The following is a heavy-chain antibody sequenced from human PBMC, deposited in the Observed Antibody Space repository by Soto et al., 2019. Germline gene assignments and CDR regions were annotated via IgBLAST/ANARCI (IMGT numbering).Heavy chain of an antibody. J-gene: IGHJ4*02. CDR2: FDPEDGQT. V-gene: IGHV1-24*01. Sequence: ASVKVSCKVSGYSLTELSIHWVRQAPEKGLEWMGSFDPEDGQTINKQKFQDRVTMTGDTSSDTGYMELSNLRSEDTAISYCARGMGLAADFDYWGQGTLVTVS. CDR1: GYSLTELS. D-gene: IGHD3-9*01. CDR3: ARGMGLAADFDY.